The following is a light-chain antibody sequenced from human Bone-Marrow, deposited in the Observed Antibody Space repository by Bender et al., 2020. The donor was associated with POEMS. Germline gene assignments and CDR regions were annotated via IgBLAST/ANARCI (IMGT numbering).Light chain of an antibody. Sequence: QSVLTQPPSASGTPGQRVTIACSGSSSNLGSNTVKWYQQVPGAAPRLVVYSNYQRPSGVPARCSGSKSGTSASLAISDVQSEDEGDYYCSSWDDSLSGWVFGGGTKLTVL. CDR2: SNY. CDR3: SSWDDSLSGWV. V-gene: IGLV1-44*01. CDR1: SSNLGSNT. J-gene: IGLJ3*02.